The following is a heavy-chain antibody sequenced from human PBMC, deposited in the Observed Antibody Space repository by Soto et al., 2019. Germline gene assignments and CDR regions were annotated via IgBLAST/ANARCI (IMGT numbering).Heavy chain of an antibody. J-gene: IGHJ4*02. CDR2: ISSSSSYI. CDR1: GFTFSSYS. CDR3: ARASPPRPTYYYDSSGSQPFDY. Sequence: GGSLRLSCTASGFTFSSYSMNWVRRAPGKGLEWVSSISSSSSYIYYADSVKGRFTISRDNAKNSLYLQMNSLRAEDTAVYYCARASPPRPTYYYDSSGSQPFDYWGQGTLVTVSS. V-gene: IGHV3-21*01. D-gene: IGHD3-22*01.